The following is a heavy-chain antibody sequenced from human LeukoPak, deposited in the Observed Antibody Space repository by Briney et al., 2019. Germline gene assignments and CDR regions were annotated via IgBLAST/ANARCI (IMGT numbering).Heavy chain of an antibody. CDR3: ASLDTAKQPLANH. D-gene: IGHD5-18*01. J-gene: IGHJ5*02. V-gene: IGHV3-7*03. CDR1: GFTFSIFW. Sequence: PGGSLRLSCAASGFTFSIFWMTWVRQAPGKGLEWVANIREERGQEYYVDSVKGRFTISKNSAKNSLYLQMNTLRVEDTAMYYCASLDTAKQPLANHWGQGTLVTVSS. CDR2: IREERGQE.